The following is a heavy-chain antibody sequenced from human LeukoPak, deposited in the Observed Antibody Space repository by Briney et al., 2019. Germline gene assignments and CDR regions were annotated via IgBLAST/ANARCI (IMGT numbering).Heavy chain of an antibody. Sequence: GGSLRLSCAASGLSFSSYGMHWVRQAPGKGLEWVAFIQYDGSNKFYADSVKGRFTISRDNSKNTLYLQMNSLRAEDTAVYYCAKINRYSSSYDAFDIWGQGTMVTVSS. CDR3: AKINRYSSSYDAFDI. V-gene: IGHV3-30*02. D-gene: IGHD6-13*01. CDR2: IQYDGSNK. CDR1: GLSFSSYG. J-gene: IGHJ3*02.